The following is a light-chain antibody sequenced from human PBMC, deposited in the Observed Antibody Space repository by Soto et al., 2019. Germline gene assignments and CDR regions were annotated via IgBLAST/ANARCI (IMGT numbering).Light chain of an antibody. Sequence: EIVLTQSPATLSLSPGERATLSCGASQRVSSSYLAWYQQKPGRAPRLLIYDASSRATGIPDRFSGSGSGTDFTLTISRLEPEDFAVYYCQQYGSSPLTFGGGTKVEIK. CDR3: QQYGSSPLT. CDR2: DAS. J-gene: IGKJ4*01. CDR1: QRVSSSY. V-gene: IGKV3D-20*01.